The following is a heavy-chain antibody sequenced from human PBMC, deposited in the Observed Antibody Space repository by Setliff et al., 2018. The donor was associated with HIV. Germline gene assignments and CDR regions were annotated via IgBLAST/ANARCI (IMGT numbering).Heavy chain of an antibody. D-gene: IGHD3-3*02. V-gene: IGHV1-8*02. CDR2: MNPNSGNT. J-gene: IGHJ5*02. CDR3: ARGTAPRPASVLEFLEWLFPNWFDP. CDR1: GYNFTDYD. Sequence: ASVKVSCKASGYNFTDYDINWVRQATGQGLEWMGWMNPNSGNTGYAQKFQGRVTMTRNTSISTAYMELSSLTSEDMAVYYCARGTAPRPASVLEFLEWLFPNWFDPWGQGTLVTVSS.